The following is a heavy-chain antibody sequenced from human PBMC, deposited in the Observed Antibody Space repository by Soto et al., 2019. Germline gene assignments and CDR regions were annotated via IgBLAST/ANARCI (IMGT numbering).Heavy chain of an antibody. D-gene: IGHD3-9*01. CDR1: GYTFTSYG. CDR2: ISAYNGNT. CDR3: ARVGQSYYDILTGYPDDYYYYMDV. J-gene: IGHJ6*03. V-gene: IGHV1-18*01. Sequence: ASVKVSCKASGYTFTSYGISWVRQAPGQGLEWMGWISAYNGNTNYAQKLQGRVTMTTDTSTSTAYMELRSLRSDDTAVYYCARVGQSYYDILTGYPDDYYYYMDVWGKGTTVTVSS.